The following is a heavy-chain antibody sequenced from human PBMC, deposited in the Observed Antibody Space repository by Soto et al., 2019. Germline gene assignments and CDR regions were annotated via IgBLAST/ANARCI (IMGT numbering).Heavy chain of an antibody. CDR1: GGSISSGGYS. Sequence: SETLSLTCTVSGGSISSGGYSWSWIRQHPGKGLEWIGYIYYSGSTYYNPSLKSRVAISLDTSKNQFSLSLSSVTAADTAVYYCARGRGYSYGLDPWGQGTLVTVSS. V-gene: IGHV4-30-4*08. CDR2: IYYSGST. D-gene: IGHD5-18*01. J-gene: IGHJ5*02. CDR3: ARGRGYSYGLDP.